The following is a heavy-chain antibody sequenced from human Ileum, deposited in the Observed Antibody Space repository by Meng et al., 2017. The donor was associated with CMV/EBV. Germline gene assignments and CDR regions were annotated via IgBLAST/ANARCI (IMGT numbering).Heavy chain of an antibody. Sequence: CAASGFTFSSYCLHWVRQAPGKGLVWVSRISGYGSDYADSVKGRFTISRDIAKNTLYLQMNSLRAEDTAVYYCASGDYNSLYYFDFWGQGTLVTVSS. CDR1: GFTFSSYC. D-gene: IGHD2-21*02. CDR2: ISGYGSD. V-gene: IGHV3-74*01. CDR3: ASGDYNSLYYFDF. J-gene: IGHJ4*02.